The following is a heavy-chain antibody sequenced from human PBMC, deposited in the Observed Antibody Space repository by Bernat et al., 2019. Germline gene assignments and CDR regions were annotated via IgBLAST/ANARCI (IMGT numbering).Heavy chain of an antibody. J-gene: IGHJ4*02. CDR2: INGNGEYS. V-gene: IGHV3-23*01. CDR3: AKEGLVPGKPVFYFDS. Sequence: EVQLLESGGGSVQPGGSLRLSCAASGFTFTTYTMSWVRQVPGMALEWVSSINGNGEYSHYADSLKGRFTISRDNSRNTVDLRMNSLRDEDTAGYYRAKEGLVPGKPVFYFDSWGQGTLVTVSS. CDR1: GFTFTTYT. D-gene: IGHD2-2*01.